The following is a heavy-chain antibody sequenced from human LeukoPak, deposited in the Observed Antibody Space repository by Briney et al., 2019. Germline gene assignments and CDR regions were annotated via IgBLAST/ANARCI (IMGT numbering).Heavy chain of an antibody. CDR2: IHHSGST. J-gene: IGHJ6*02. D-gene: IGHD3-10*01. CDR1: GGAVSSDY. Sequence: PSETLSLTCTLSGGAVSSDYWSWIRQPPGKRLEWIGYIHHSGSTYYNPSLESRVTMSVDTSKSLLSLKLTSVTAADTAVYYCARDSLWFGEAYGMDVWGQGTTVIV. CDR3: ARDSLWFGEAYGMDV. V-gene: IGHV4-59*02.